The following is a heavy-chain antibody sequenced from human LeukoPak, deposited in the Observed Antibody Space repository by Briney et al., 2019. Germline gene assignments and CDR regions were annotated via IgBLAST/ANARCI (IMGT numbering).Heavy chain of an antibody. CDR2: INPNSGGT. Sequence: ASVKVSCKASGYTFTGYYMHWVRQAPGQGLEWMGWINPNSGGTNYAQKFQGRVTMTRDTSTSTVYMELSSLRSEDTAVYYCAGEGGNSSYWGQGTLVTVSS. V-gene: IGHV1-2*02. CDR3: AGEGGNSSY. D-gene: IGHD4-23*01. CDR1: GYTFTGYY. J-gene: IGHJ4*02.